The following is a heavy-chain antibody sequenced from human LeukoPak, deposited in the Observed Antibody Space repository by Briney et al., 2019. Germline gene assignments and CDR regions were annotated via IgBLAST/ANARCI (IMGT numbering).Heavy chain of an antibody. V-gene: IGHV3-30*18. Sequence: PGGSLRLSCAASGFTFSSYGMHWVRQAPGKGLEWVAVISYDGSNKYYADSVKGRFTISRDNSKNTLYLQMNGLRAEDTAVYYCAKDRVLRFLEWFLDYWGQGTLVTVSS. D-gene: IGHD3-3*01. CDR2: ISYDGSNK. CDR3: AKDRVLRFLEWFLDY. J-gene: IGHJ4*02. CDR1: GFTFSSYG.